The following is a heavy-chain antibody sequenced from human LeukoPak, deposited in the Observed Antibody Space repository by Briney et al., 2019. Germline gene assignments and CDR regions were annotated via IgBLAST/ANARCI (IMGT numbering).Heavy chain of an antibody. J-gene: IGHJ3*02. Sequence: SGGSLRFSCAAPGFTFSSYEMNWVRQAPGKGLEGVSYISSSGSTIYYADSVKGRFTISRDNAKNSLYLQMNSLRAEDTAVYYCARDRDSSYRRGVFDIWGQGTMVTVSS. V-gene: IGHV3-48*03. CDR3: ARDRDSSYRRGVFDI. CDR1: GFTFSSYE. D-gene: IGHD6-6*01. CDR2: ISSSGSTI.